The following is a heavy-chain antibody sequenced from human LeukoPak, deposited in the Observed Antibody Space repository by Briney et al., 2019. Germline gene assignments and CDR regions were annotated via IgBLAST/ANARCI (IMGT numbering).Heavy chain of an antibody. V-gene: IGHV3-30*18. D-gene: IGHD6-6*01. J-gene: IGHJ6*02. Sequence: GGSLRLSCAASGFTFSSYGMHWVRQAPGKGLEWVAVISYDGSNKYYADSVKGRFTISRDDSKNTLYLQMNSLRAEDTAVYYCAKDRSIAAHYYYYYGMDVWGQGTTVTVSS. CDR3: AKDRSIAAHYYYYYGMDV. CDR2: ISYDGSNK. CDR1: GFTFSSYG.